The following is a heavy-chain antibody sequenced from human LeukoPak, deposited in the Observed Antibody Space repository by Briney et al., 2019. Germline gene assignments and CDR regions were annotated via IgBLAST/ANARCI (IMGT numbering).Heavy chain of an antibody. V-gene: IGHV1-69*04. D-gene: IGHD1-1*01. CDR2: IIPILGIA. J-gene: IGHJ6*02. Sequence: SVKVSCKASGYTFTSYGISWVRQAPGQGLEWMGRIIPILGIANYAQKFQGRVTITADKSTSTAYMELSSLRSEDTAVYYCARVRDGYNLYYYYGMDVWGQGTTVTVSS. CDR1: GYTFTSYG. CDR3: ARVRDGYNLYYYYGMDV.